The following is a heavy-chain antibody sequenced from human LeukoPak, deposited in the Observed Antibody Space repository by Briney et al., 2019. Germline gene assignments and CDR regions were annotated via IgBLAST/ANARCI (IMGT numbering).Heavy chain of an antibody. CDR3: ARRVTKVRGGAYYFDY. CDR1: GGSISSSSYY. D-gene: IGHD3-10*01. CDR2: IYYSGST. V-gene: IGHV4-39*01. J-gene: IGHJ4*02. Sequence: SETLSLTCTVSGGSISSSSYYWGWIRQPPGKGLEWIGSIYYSGSTYYNPSLKSRVTISVDTSKNQFSLKLSSVTAADTAVYYCARRVTKVRGGAYYFDYRGQGTLVTVSS.